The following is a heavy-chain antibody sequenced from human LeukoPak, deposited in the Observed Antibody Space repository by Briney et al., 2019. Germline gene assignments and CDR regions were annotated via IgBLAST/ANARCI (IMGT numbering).Heavy chain of an antibody. V-gene: IGHV1-18*01. D-gene: IGHD2-2*01. CDR3: ARFYCSSTSCRFDY. CDR1: GYTFTSYG. CDR2: ISAYNGNT. J-gene: IGHJ4*02. Sequence: EASVKVSCKASGYTFTSYGISWVRQAPGQGLEWMGWISAYNGNTNYAQKFQGRATMTRDTSISTAYMELSRLRSDDTAVYYCARFYCSSTSCRFDYWGQGTLVTVSS.